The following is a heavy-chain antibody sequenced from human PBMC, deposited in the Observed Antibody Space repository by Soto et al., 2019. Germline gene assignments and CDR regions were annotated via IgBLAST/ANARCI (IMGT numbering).Heavy chain of an antibody. Sequence: GGSLILSCAASGFTFSSYSMNWVRQAPGKGLEWVSYISSSSSTIYYADSVKGRFTISRDNAKNSLYLQMNSLRAEDTAVYYCARAPYYYDSSGYWAYWGQGTLVTVSS. CDR1: GFTFSSYS. D-gene: IGHD3-22*01. CDR3: ARAPYYYDSSGYWAY. J-gene: IGHJ4*02. V-gene: IGHV3-48*01. CDR2: ISSSSSTI.